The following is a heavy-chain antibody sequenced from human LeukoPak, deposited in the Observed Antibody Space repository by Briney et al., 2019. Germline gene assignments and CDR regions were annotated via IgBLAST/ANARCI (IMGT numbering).Heavy chain of an antibody. CDR2: ISWNSGYI. V-gene: IGHV3-9*01. D-gene: IGHD3-22*01. Sequence: PGRSLRLSCAASGFTFDDYAMHWVRQAPGKGLEGVSGISWNSGYIGYADSEKGRFTISRDNAKNSLYLQMNSLRAEDTALYYCAQGTHFYDSSGYLTSFDPWGQGTLVTVSS. J-gene: IGHJ5*02. CDR3: AQGTHFYDSSGYLTSFDP. CDR1: GFTFDDYA.